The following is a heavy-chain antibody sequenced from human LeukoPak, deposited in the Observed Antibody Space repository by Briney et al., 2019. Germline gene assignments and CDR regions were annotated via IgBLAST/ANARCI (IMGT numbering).Heavy chain of an antibody. CDR2: MSYDGSNK. V-gene: IGHV3-30*18. Sequence: PGGSLRLSCAASGFAFSTYGMHWVRQAPGKGLEWVAVMSYDGSNKYYADSVKGRFTISRDNSKNTLYLQMNSLRAEDTAVYYCAKDQATYYDFWSGYYGHTNYWGQGTLVTVSS. J-gene: IGHJ4*02. CDR3: AKDQATYYDFWSGYYGHTNY. D-gene: IGHD3-3*01. CDR1: GFAFSTYG.